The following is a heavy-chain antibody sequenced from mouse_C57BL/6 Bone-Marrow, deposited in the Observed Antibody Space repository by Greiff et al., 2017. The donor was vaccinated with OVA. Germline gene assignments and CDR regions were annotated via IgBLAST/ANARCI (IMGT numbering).Heavy chain of an antibody. V-gene: IGHV1-26*01. D-gene: IGHD2-3*01. J-gene: IGHJ2*01. Sequence: VQLQQSGPELVKPGASVKISCKASGYTFTDYYMNWVKQSHGKSLEWIGDINPNNGGTSYNQKFKGKATLPVDKSSSTAYMELRSLTSEDSAVYYGARGGYDGYCYFDFWGQGTTLTVSS. CDR2: INPNNGGT. CDR1: GYTFTDYY. CDR3: ARGGYDGYCYFDF.